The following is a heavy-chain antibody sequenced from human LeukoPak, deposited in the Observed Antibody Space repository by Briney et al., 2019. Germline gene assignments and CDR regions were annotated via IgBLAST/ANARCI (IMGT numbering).Heavy chain of an antibody. CDR2: INWNGGST. D-gene: IGHD3-10*01. Sequence: PGGSLRLSCAASGFIFDDYGMSWVRQAPGKGLEWVSGINWNGGSTGYADSVKGRFTISRDNAKNSLYLQMNSLRAEDTAVYYCARVDGSGSYYNKHIPYFDYWGQGTLVTVSS. V-gene: IGHV3-20*04. CDR1: GFIFDDYG. J-gene: IGHJ4*02. CDR3: ARVDGSGSYYNKHIPYFDY.